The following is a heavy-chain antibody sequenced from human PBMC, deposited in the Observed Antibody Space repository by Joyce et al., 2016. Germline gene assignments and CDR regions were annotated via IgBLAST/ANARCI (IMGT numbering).Heavy chain of an antibody. CDR3: AGTFNYPHHDGMDV. CDR2: IIPMLNMT. J-gene: IGHJ6*02. Sequence: QVHLVQSGAEVKKSGSSVKVSCKASGGSFNKYTFSWVRQAPGQGLAWMGRIIPMLNMTNYAQEFQGRVTITADKSTTTAYMQLTGLRSDDTAVYFCAGTFNYPHHDGMDVWGQGTTVTVSS. CDR1: GGSFNKYT. D-gene: IGHD5-24*01. V-gene: IGHV1-69*02.